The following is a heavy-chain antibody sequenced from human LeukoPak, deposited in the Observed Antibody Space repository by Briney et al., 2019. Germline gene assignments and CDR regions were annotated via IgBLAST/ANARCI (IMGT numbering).Heavy chain of an antibody. D-gene: IGHD3-9*01. J-gene: IGHJ6*02. CDR3: ARVVDILTGYYSEGYYYGMDV. Sequence: ASVKVSCKASGYTFTGYHIHWVRQAPGQGLEWMGWINGNSVGSTKYARKFQGRVTMTRDASISTAYMELRSLRSDDTAVYYCARVVDILTGYYSEGYYYGMDVWGQGTTVTVSS. V-gene: IGHV1-2*02. CDR2: INGNSVGST. CDR1: GYTFTGYH.